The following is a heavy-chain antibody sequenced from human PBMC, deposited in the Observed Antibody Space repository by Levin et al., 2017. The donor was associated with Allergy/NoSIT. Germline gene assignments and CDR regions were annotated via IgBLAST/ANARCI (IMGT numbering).Heavy chain of an antibody. V-gene: IGHV1-18*01. CDR3: ARVRLEPGLLWFGELTHDAFDI. CDR1: GYTFTSYG. Sequence: PAASVKVSCKASGYTFTSYGISWVRQAPGQGLEWMGWISAYNGNTNYAQKLQGRVTMTTDTSTSTAYMELRSLRSDDTAVYYCARVRLEPGLLWFGELTHDAFDIWGQGTMVTVSS. J-gene: IGHJ3*02. CDR2: ISAYNGNT. D-gene: IGHD3-10*01.